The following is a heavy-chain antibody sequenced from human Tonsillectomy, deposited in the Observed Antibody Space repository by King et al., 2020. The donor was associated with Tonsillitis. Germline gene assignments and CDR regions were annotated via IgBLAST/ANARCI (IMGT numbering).Heavy chain of an antibody. CDR3: ARHGHSSAWFDP. CDR1: GGSISDYY. J-gene: IGHJ5*02. CDR2: SYYSGGT. Sequence: VQLQESGPGLVKPSETLSLTCTVSGGSISDYYCSWIRQPPGKGLEWIGYSYYSGGTNYNPSLKSRVTISVDRSKNQFSLKLSSVTAADTAAYYCARHGHSSAWFDPWGQGTLVTVSS. V-gene: IGHV4-59*08. D-gene: IGHD5-18*01.